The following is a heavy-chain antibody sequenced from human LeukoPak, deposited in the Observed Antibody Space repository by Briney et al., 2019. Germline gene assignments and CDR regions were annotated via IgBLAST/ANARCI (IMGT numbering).Heavy chain of an antibody. CDR3: ARLHPQGPFDY. V-gene: IGHV3-11*01. CDR1: GFMFSDYY. CDR2: ISSRDNTI. J-gene: IGHJ4*02. Sequence: PGGSLRLSCAASGFMFSDYYMSWIRQPPGKGLEWVSSISSRDNTIYYADSVTGRLTISRDNGETSLYLQMSSLTAEDTAMYYCARLHPQGPFDYWGQGTLVTVSS.